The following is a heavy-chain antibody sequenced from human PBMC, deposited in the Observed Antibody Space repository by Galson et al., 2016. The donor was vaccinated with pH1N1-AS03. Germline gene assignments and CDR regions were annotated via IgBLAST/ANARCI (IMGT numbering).Heavy chain of an antibody. CDR1: GFIFSSYE. D-gene: IGHD1-26*01. Sequence: SLRLSCAASGFIFSSYEMNWVRQAPGKGLEWVSYIDSSGDNKDYADSVKGRFTISRDNSKNTLYLQMNSLRAEDTAVYYCAKDKDSYYGPDYWGQGTLVTVSS. V-gene: IGHV3-48*03. J-gene: IGHJ4*02. CDR2: IDSSGDNK. CDR3: AKDKDSYYGPDY.